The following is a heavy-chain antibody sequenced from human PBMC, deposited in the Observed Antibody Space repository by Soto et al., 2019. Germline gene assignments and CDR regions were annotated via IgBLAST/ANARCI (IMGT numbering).Heavy chain of an antibody. CDR3: ARRHSRGWYTETYGMDV. D-gene: IGHD6-19*01. Sequence: PGESLKISCKGSGYSFASYCIGWVRQMPGKGLEWMGIIYPGDSDTRYSPSFQGQVTISADKSISTAYLQWSSLKASDTAMYYCARRHSRGWYTETYGMDVWGQGTTVTVSS. V-gene: IGHV5-51*03. CDR1: GYSFASYC. CDR2: IYPGDSDT. J-gene: IGHJ6*02.